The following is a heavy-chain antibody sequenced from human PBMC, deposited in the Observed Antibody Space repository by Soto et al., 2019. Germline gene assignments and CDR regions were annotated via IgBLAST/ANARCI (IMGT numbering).Heavy chain of an antibody. CDR2: IRPLNGKT. Sequence: QVQLVQSAAEVKKPGASVKVSCTASGNTFTNHGITWVRQAPGQGLEWMGWIRPLNGKTNYAQAFQGRITMTTDTATTKVYMELRSRRSDDTAVYYCARDSNRDGYIYWFFDLWGRGTLVTVSS. D-gene: IGHD5-12*01. V-gene: IGHV1-18*01. CDR3: ARDSNRDGYIYWFFDL. J-gene: IGHJ2*01. CDR1: GNTFTNHG.